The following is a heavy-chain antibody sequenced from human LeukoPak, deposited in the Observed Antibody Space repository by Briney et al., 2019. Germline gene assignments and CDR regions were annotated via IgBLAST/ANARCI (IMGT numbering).Heavy chain of an antibody. CDR3: ARGESGVFFDY. D-gene: IGHD3-3*01. Sequence: PGRSLRLSCAASGFSFSNYGMHWVRQAPGKGLEWVALISLDGSSKYYADSVKGRFTISRDNAKNSLYLQMNSLRAEDTAVYYCARGESGVFFDYWGQGTLVTVSS. J-gene: IGHJ4*02. CDR1: GFSFSNYG. CDR2: ISLDGSSK. V-gene: IGHV3-30*03.